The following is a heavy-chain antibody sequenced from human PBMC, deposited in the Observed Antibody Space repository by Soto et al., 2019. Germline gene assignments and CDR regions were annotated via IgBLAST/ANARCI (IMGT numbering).Heavy chain of an antibody. J-gene: IGHJ6*02. CDR3: ARVGSGYYGMDV. Sequence: SQTLSLPCGISGDSVSSNSSAWNFIRQSPSRGLEWLGRTYYRSKWYNDYVVSVKSRISINPDTSKNQFSLQLNSVTPEDTAVYYCARVGSGYYGMDVWGQGTTVTVSS. CDR2: TYYRSKWYN. D-gene: IGHD3-3*01. V-gene: IGHV6-1*01. CDR1: GDSVSSNSSA.